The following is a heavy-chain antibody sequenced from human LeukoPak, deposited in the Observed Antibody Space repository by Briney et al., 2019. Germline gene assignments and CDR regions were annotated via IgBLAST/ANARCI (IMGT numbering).Heavy chain of an antibody. D-gene: IGHD2-8*01. V-gene: IGHV4-39*07. CDR3: ATERTTDNGLDY. CDR2: IYYSGST. J-gene: IGHJ4*02. Sequence: KPSETLSLTCTVAGGSISRSNYHWGWIRQSPGKGLEWIASIYYSGSTYYNPSLQSRVVISEDMSKKQFSLKLSSVTAADTAVYYCATERTTDNGLDYWGQGTLVTVSS. CDR1: GGSISRSNYH.